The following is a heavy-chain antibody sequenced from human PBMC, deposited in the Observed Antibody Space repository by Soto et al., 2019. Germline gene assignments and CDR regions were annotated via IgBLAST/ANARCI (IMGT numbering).Heavy chain of an antibody. D-gene: IGHD5-18*01. J-gene: IGHJ4*02. V-gene: IGHV4-59*01. CDR2: IFYSGST. CDR3: ARGAADTAMVDS. Sequence: SQTQSLTCTVSGGSIRSYYWTWIRQPPGKGLEWLEYIFYSGSTFYNPSLKSRVTISIHTSKSQFSLQLTSVTAADTAVYYCARGAADTAMVDSWGQGTLVTVSS. CDR1: GGSIRSYY.